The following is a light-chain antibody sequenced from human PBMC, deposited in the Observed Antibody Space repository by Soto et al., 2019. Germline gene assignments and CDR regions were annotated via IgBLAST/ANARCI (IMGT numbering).Light chain of an antibody. CDR2: CAS. V-gene: IGKV3-20*01. CDR1: QSVSSSY. J-gene: IGKJ1*01. Sequence: ESVLTKTQGTLSLSPGERATRSCRASQSVSSSYLAWYQQKPGQAPRLLIYCASSSATGIPDRFSGSGSGTDFTLTISRLEPEDFAVYYCQQYGSSLRTFGQVTNVDI. CDR3: QQYGSSLRT.